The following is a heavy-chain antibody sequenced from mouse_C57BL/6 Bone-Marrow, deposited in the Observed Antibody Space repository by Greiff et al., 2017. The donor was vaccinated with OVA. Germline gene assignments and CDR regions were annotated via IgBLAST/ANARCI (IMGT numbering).Heavy chain of an antibody. Sequence: EVKVEESGGGLVQPGGSLSLSCAASGFTFTDYYMSWVRQPPGKALEWLGFIRNKANGYTTEYSASVKGRFTTSRDNFQSTIYLQMNALRDEDSATYYCARRSNGCIYWYFDVWGTGTTVTVSS. D-gene: IGHD1-1*01. CDR2: IRNKANGYTT. J-gene: IGHJ1*03. CDR3: ARRSNGCIYWYFDV. V-gene: IGHV7-3*01. CDR1: GFTFTDYY.